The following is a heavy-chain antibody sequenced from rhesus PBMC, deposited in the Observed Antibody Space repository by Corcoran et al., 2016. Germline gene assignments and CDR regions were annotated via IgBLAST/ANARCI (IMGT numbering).Heavy chain of an antibody. D-gene: IGHD1-32*01. CDR3: ARTPSPYNWNVLDY. Sequence: QVQLQESGPGLVKPSETLSLTCAVSGVSIRCYYWTWIRPPPGTGLEWIGYIGGSSRSTYYNPSLKSRVTISTDTSKNQFSLKLSSVTAADTAVYYCARTPSPYNWNVLDYWGQGVLVTVSS. V-gene: IGHV4-165*02. CDR2: IGGSSRST. CDR1: GVSIRCYY. J-gene: IGHJ4*01.